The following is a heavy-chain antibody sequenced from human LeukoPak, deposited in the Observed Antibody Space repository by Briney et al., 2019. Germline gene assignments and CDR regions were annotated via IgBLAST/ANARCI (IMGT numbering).Heavy chain of an antibody. CDR3: ATVPSAVAGTVWFDP. CDR1: GGSFSGYY. J-gene: IGHJ6*04. V-gene: IGHV4-34*01. D-gene: IGHD6-19*01. CDR2: INHSGST. Sequence: PSETLSLTCAVYGGSFSGYYWSWIRQPPGKGLEWIGEINHSGSTNYNPSLKSRVTISVDTSKNQFSLKLSSVTAADTAVYYCATVPSAVAGTVWFDPWGKGTTVTVSS.